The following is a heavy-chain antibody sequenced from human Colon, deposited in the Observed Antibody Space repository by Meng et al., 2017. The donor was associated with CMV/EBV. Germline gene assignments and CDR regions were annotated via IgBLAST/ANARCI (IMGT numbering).Heavy chain of an antibody. CDR2: ISSSSAYI. CDR1: GFTFSSYS. Sequence: GESLKFSCADSGFTFSSYSMNWVRQAPGKGLEWVSSISSSSAYIYYADSVKGRFTISRDNAKNSLYLQMNSLRAEDTAVYYCARAGPSMVVGGYYFDYRGQGTLVTVSS. J-gene: IGHJ4*02. CDR3: ARAGPSMVVGGYYFDY. D-gene: IGHD3-22*01. V-gene: IGHV3-21*01.